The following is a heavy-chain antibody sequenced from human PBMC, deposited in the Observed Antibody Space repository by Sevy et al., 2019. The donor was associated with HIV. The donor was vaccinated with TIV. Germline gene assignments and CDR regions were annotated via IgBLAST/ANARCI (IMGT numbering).Heavy chain of an antibody. CDR3: ASQRGVLGFDY. J-gene: IGHJ4*02. V-gene: IGHV3-33*01. Sequence: GGSLRLSCAASGFTFSSYGMHWVRQAPGKGLEWVAVIWYDGSNKYYADSVKGRFTISRDNSKNTLYLQMNILRAEDTAVYYCASQRGVLGFDYWGQGTLVTVSS. CDR1: GFTFSSYG. CDR2: IWYDGSNK. D-gene: IGHD3-16*01.